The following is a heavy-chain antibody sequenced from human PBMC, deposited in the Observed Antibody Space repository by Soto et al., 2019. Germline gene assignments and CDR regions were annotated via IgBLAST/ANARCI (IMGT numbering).Heavy chain of an antibody. V-gene: IGHV4-59*01. CDR1: GGSISSYY. J-gene: IGHJ6*03. CDR3: ARLVDYGPNYYYYMDV. CDR2: IYYSGST. D-gene: IGHD3-16*01. Sequence: SETLSLTCTVSGGSISSYYWSWLRQPPGKGLEWIGYIYYSGSTNYNPSLKSRVTISVDTSKNQFSLKLSSVTAADTAVYYCARLVDYGPNYYYYMDVWGKGTTVTAS.